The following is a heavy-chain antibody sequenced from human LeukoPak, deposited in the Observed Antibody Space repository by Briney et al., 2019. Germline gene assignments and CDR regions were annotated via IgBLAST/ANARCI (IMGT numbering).Heavy chain of an antibody. CDR2: ISGSGGST. D-gene: IGHD3-10*01. V-gene: IGHV3-23*01. CDR1: GFTFSSYG. J-gene: IGHJ4*02. Sequence: GGSLRLSCAASGFTFSSYGMSWVRQAPGKGLEWVSAISGSGGSTYYADSVKGRFTISRDNSKNTLYLQMNSLRSEDTAVYYCAKDGLLWFGESWRFDYWGQGALVTVSS. CDR3: AKDGLLWFGESWRFDY.